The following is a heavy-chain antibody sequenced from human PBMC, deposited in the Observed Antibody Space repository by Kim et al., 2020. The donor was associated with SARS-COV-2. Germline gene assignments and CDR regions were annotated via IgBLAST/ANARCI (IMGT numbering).Heavy chain of an antibody. CDR3: ALSLSGLRGSGSSGGNFDY. CDR1: GFTFSEHY. V-gene: IGHV3-72*01. J-gene: IGHJ4*02. CDR2: VRNRADSYST. Sequence: GGSLRLSCAASGFTFSEHYMDWVRQAPGKGPEWVGRVRNRADSYSTEYGASANGRFTISRDDSKNSVFLQMNGLKTEDTAVYYCALSLSGLRGSGSSGGNFDYWGQGALVTVSS. D-gene: IGHD3-10*01.